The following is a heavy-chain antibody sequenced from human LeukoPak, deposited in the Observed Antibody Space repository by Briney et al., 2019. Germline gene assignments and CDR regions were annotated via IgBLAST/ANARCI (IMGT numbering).Heavy chain of an antibody. CDR1: GFTFSSYS. D-gene: IGHD3-9*01. J-gene: IGHJ4*02. V-gene: IGHV3-21*01. CDR3: ARDDYDILTGYYPTHFDY. Sequence: GGSLRLSCAASGFTFSSYSMNWVRQAPGKGLEWVSSISSSSSYIYYADSVKGRFTISRDNAKNSLYLQMNSLRAEDTAVYYCARDDYDILTGYYPTHFDYWGQGTLVTVSS. CDR2: ISSSSSYI.